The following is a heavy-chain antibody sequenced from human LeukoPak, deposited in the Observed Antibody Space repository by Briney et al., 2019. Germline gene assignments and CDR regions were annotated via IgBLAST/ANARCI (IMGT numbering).Heavy chain of an antibody. CDR3: ARDSGSCMDV. V-gene: IGHV4-39*07. CDR1: GGSISSSSYY. CDR2: IYYSGST. D-gene: IGHD1-26*01. J-gene: IGHJ6*02. Sequence: SETLSLTCTVSGGSISSSSYYWGWIRQPPGKGLEWIGSIYYSGSTYYNPSLKSRVTISVDTSKNQFSLKLSSVTAADTAVYYCARDSGSCMDVWGQGTTVTVSS.